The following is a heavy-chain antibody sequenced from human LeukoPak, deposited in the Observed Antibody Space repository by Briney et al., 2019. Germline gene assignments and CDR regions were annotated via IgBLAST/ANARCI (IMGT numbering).Heavy chain of an antibody. Sequence: SVKVSCKASGGTFSSYAISWVRQAPGQGLEWMGGIIPIFATANYAQKFQGRGTITTDESTSTAYMELSSLRSEDTAVYYCASSADYCSGGSCYLNWFDPWGQGTLVTVSS. CDR1: GGTFSSYA. D-gene: IGHD2-15*01. CDR2: IIPIFATA. J-gene: IGHJ5*02. CDR3: ASSADYCSGGSCYLNWFDP. V-gene: IGHV1-69*05.